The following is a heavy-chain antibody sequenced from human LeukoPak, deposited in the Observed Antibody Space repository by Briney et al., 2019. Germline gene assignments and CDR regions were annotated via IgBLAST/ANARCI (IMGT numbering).Heavy chain of an antibody. Sequence: PGESLKISCKGSGYSFTSYWIGWVRQMPGKGLEWMGIIYPGDSDTRYSPSFQGQVTISADKSISTAYLQWSSLKASDTAMYYCARRYYYGSGSFLYYFDYWGQGTLVTVSS. V-gene: IGHV5-51*01. CDR2: IYPGDSDT. CDR3: ARRYYYGSGSFLYYFDY. J-gene: IGHJ4*02. CDR1: GYSFTSYW. D-gene: IGHD3-10*01.